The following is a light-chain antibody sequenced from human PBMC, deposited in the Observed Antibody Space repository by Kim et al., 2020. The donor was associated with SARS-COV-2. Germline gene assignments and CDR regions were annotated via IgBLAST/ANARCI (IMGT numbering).Light chain of an antibody. CDR1: TSDFGGYND. CDR2: EVN. CDR3: SSYTSTSTRV. V-gene: IGLV2-14*01. Sequence: QSALTQPASVSGSPGQSITISCTGTTSDFGGYNDVSWYQQHPGKAPKLIIYEVNDRPPGVSNRFSGYKSGNTASLTISGLQAEDEADYYCSSYTSTSTRVFGTGTK. J-gene: IGLJ1*01.